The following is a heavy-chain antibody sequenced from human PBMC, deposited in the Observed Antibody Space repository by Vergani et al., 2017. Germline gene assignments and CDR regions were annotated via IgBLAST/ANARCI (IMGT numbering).Heavy chain of an antibody. CDR1: GFTFSSYW. CDR3: ARERVVGSWGGYYYYGMDV. D-gene: IGHD6-13*01. J-gene: IGHJ6*02. Sequence: EVQLVESGGGLVQPGGSLRLSCAASGFTFSSYWMSWVRQAPGKGLEWGANIKQDGREKYYVDSVKGRFTISRDNAKNSLYLQMNSLRAEDTAVYYCARERVVGSWGGYYYYGMDVWGQGTTVTVSS. CDR2: IKQDGREK. V-gene: IGHV3-7*01.